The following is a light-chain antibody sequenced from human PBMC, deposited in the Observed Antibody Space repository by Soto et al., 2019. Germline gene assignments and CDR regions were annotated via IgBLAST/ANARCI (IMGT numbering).Light chain of an antibody. J-gene: IGLJ2*01. V-gene: IGLV3-21*02. CDR3: QVWDSSSDHVV. CDR1: NIGSKS. CDR2: DDS. Sequence: SYELTQPPSVSVAPGQTARITCGGNNIGSKSVHWYQQKPGQAPVLVVYDDSXRXXXXPERFSGSNSGNTATLTISRVEGXXXXXXYCQVWDSSSDHVVFGGGTKVTVL.